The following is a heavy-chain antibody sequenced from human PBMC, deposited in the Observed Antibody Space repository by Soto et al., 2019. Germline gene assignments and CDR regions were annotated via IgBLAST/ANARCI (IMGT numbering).Heavy chain of an antibody. CDR2: ISGSGGST. Sequence: EVQLLESGGGLVQPGGSLRLSCAASGFTFSSYAMSWVRQAPGKGLEWVSAISGSGGSTYYADSVKGRFTISRDNSKNTVYLQMNSLRAEDTAVYYCATTYVSSGWYVLYWGQGTLVTVSS. CDR1: GFTFSSYA. V-gene: IGHV3-23*01. CDR3: ATTYVSSGWYVLY. D-gene: IGHD6-19*01. J-gene: IGHJ4*02.